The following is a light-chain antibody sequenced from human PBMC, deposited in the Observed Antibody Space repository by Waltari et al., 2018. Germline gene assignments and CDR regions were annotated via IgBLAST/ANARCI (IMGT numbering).Light chain of an antibody. CDR2: LGS. J-gene: IGKJ4*01. V-gene: IGKV2-28*01. CDR1: QSLLHSNGYNF. Sequence: DIVMTQSPLSLPVTPGEPASISCRSSQSLLHSNGYNFLDWYLQKPGQSPQLLIDLGSNRASGVPERVSGSGSGTDFTLKISRVEAEDVGVYYCMQALQTPLTFGGGT. CDR3: MQALQTPLT.